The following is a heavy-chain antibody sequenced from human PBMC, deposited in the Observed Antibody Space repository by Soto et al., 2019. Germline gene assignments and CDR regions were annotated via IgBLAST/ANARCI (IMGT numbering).Heavy chain of an antibody. CDR3: ARGRVATIGYDSSGYYHNWFDP. D-gene: IGHD3-22*01. Sequence: EASVKVSCKASGYTFTSYDINWVRQATGQGLEWMGWMNPNSGNTGYAQKFQGRVTMTRNTSISTAYMELSSLRSEDTAVYYCARGRVATIGYDSSGYYHNWFDPWGQGTLVTVSS. J-gene: IGHJ5*02. V-gene: IGHV1-8*01. CDR1: GYTFTSYD. CDR2: MNPNSGNT.